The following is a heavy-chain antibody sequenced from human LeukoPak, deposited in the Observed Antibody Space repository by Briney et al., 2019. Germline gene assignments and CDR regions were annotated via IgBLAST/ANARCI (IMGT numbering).Heavy chain of an antibody. V-gene: IGHV3-21*01. J-gene: IGHJ4*02. CDR3: ARDFLIRAVARSFDY. Sequence: PGGSLRLPCAASGLTFSSYSMNWVRQAPGKGLEWVSSISSSSSYIYYADSVKGRFTISRDNAKNSLYLQMNSLRAEDTAVYYCARDFLIRAVARSFDYWGQGTLVTVSS. CDR1: GLTFSSYS. CDR2: ISSSSSYI. D-gene: IGHD6-19*01.